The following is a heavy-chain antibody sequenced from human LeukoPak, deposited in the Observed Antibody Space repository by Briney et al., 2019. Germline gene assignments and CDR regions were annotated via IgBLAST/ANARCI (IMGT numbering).Heavy chain of an antibody. J-gene: IGHJ4*02. CDR2: INPSGGST. Sequence: ASVKVSCKASGYTFTYYYMHWVRQAPGQGLEWMGIINPSGGSTSYARKFQGRVTMTRDTSTSTVYMELSSLRSEDTAVYYCARKAGGSYRLDYWGQGTLVTVSS. V-gene: IGHV1-46*01. CDR1: GYTFTYYY. CDR3: ARKAGGSYRLDY. D-gene: IGHD1-26*01.